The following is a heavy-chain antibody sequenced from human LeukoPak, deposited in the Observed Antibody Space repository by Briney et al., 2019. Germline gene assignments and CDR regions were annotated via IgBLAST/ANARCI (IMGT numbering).Heavy chain of an antibody. Sequence: ASVKVSCKASGYTFTDDYMHWVRQAPGQGLEWMGWINPNSGGTNYAQKFQGRVTMTRDTSISTAYMELSRLRSDDTAVYYCARDGVATGTGDYWGQGTLVTVSS. CDR3: ARDGVATGTGDY. CDR1: GYTFTDDY. V-gene: IGHV1-2*02. D-gene: IGHD5-12*01. J-gene: IGHJ4*02. CDR2: INPNSGGT.